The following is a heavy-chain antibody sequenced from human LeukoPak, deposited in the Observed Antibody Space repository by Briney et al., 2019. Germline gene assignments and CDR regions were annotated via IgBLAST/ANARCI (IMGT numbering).Heavy chain of an antibody. CDR2: INHSGST. CDR3: ARGPVGWFDP. V-gene: IGHV4-34*01. D-gene: IGHD4-23*01. CDR1: GGSFSGYS. J-gene: IGHJ5*02. Sequence: SETLSLTCAVSGGSFSGYSRSWIRQPPGKGLEWIGEINHSGSTNYNPSLKGRVTISVDTSKNQFSLKLSSVTAADTAVYYCARGPVGWFDPGGQGTLVTVSS.